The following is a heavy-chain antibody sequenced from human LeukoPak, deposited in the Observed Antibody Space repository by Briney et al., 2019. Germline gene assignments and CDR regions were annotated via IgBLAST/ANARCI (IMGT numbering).Heavy chain of an antibody. Sequence: GEALKISCKGAGYNFISYCICWGRQRPGKGLELMGIIYPGNSDTRYSPSFQGQVPISADKSISPDYLQWSSLKASDTAMYYCARQDRCSSTSCLPRYWGQGTLVTVSS. CDR1: GYNFISYC. D-gene: IGHD2-2*01. V-gene: IGHV5-51*01. J-gene: IGHJ4*02. CDR2: IYPGNSDT. CDR3: ARQDRCSSTSCLPRY.